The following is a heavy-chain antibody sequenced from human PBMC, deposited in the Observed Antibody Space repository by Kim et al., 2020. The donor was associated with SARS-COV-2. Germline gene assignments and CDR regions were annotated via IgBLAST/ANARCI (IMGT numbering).Heavy chain of an antibody. CDR2: IWYDGSNK. V-gene: IGHV3-33*01. J-gene: IGHJ6*02. D-gene: IGHD1-26*01. Sequence: GGSLRLSCAASGFTFSSYGMHWVRQAPGKGLEWVAVIWYDGSNKYYADSVKGRFTISRDNSKNTLYLQMNSLRAEDTAVYYCARDRGATTPPYYYYGMDVWGQGTTVTVSS. CDR3: ARDRGATTPPYYYYGMDV. CDR1: GFTFSSYG.